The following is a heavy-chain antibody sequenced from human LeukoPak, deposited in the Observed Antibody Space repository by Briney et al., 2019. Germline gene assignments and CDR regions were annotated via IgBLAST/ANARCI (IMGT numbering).Heavy chain of an antibody. CDR1: GYTFTGYY. D-gene: IGHD1-1*01. CDR3: AGPWDQLGFHP. J-gene: IGHJ5*02. V-gene: IGHV1-2*02. CDR2: IFPKTGGT. Sequence: AAVTVSCKASGYTFTGYYLHWVRQAPGQGLEWMAWIFPKTGGTSYAQKFQGRVTMPRDTSISTASLALIGLRSDDTAVYYCAGPWDQLGFHPCRQGPLVPVSS.